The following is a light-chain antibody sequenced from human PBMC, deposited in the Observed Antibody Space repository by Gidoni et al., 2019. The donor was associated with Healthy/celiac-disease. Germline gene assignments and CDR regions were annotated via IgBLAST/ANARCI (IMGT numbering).Light chain of an antibody. CDR1: QSISSW. CDR3: QQYNSQGT. Sequence: DIQMTQSPSTLSASVGDRVTITCRASQSISSWLAWYQQKPGKAPKLLIYKASSLESGVPSRFSGSGSGKEFTLTISSLQPDDFATYYCQQYNSQGTFGQGTKVEIK. V-gene: IGKV1-5*03. J-gene: IGKJ1*01. CDR2: KAS.